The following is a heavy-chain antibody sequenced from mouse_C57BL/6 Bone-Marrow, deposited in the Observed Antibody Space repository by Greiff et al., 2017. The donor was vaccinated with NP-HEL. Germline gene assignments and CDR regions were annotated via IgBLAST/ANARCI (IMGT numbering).Heavy chain of an antibody. CDR2: IDPETGGT. V-gene: IGHV1-15*01. CDR1: GYTFTDYE. CDR3: TRNGGAAEARNAMDY. D-gene: IGHD3-2*02. Sequence: QVQLQQSGAELVRPGASVTLSCKASGYTFTDYEMHWVKQTPVHGLEWIGAIDPETGGTAYNQKFKGKAILTADKSSSTAYMELRSLTSEDSAAYYCTRNGGAAEARNAMDYWGQGTSVTVSS. J-gene: IGHJ4*01.